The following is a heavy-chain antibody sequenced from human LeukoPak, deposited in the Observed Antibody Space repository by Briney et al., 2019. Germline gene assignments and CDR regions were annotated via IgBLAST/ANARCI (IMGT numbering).Heavy chain of an antibody. Sequence: PSETLSLTCAVYVGSFSGYYWTWIRQPPGKGLEWIGEIDHRGTTNYNSSLQSRVSISVDTSKNQFSLKLSSVTAADTAVYYCAREPGLGSSTYWGQGTLVTVSS. D-gene: IGHD2-2*01. CDR2: IDHRGTT. V-gene: IGHV4-34*01. CDR1: VGSFSGYY. J-gene: IGHJ4*02. CDR3: AREPGLGSSTY.